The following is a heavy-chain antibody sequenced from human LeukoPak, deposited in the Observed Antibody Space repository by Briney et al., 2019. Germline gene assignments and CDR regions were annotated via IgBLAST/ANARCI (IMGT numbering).Heavy chain of an antibody. D-gene: IGHD3-10*02. CDR2: IRYDGSIK. CDR3: AELGITMIGGV. J-gene: IGHJ6*04. Sequence: AGGSLRLSCAASGFTFSSYGMHWVRQAPGKGLEWVAFIRYDGSIKGYADSVKGRFTISRDNAKNSLYLQMNSLRAEDTAVYYCAELGITMIGGVWGKGTTVTISS. CDR1: GFTFSSYG. V-gene: IGHV3-30*02.